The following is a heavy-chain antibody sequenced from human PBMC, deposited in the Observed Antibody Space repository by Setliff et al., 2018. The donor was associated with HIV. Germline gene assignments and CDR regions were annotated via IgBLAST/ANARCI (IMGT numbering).Heavy chain of an antibody. CDR1: RSTFNSHT. D-gene: IGHD3-3*01. CDR2: IITILGVA. V-gene: IGHV1-69*02. CDR3: VRGVQSPPHYSYYYMDV. J-gene: IGHJ6*03. Sequence: SVKVSCKASRSTFNSHTINWVRQAPGQGLDWMGRIITILGVANYAQRFQGKVTITAEKSTSTAYMELNSLRFDDTAMYYCVRGVQSPPHYSYYYMDVWGEGTMVTVSS.